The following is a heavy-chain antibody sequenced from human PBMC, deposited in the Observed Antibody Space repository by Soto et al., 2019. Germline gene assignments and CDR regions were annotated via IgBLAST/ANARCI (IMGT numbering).Heavy chain of an antibody. CDR2: TYYRSKWYY. V-gene: IGHV6-1*01. CDR1: GQSVSSSSST. Sequence: SQTISLTCAISGQSVSSSSSTWNWSRQSPSRGLEWLGRTYYRSKWYYDYAVSVKSRITINPDTSNNQLSLHLNSVTPDDTAVYYCVRLICSSWLHSWGQGTLVTVSS. J-gene: IGHJ5*01. CDR3: VRLICSSWLHS. D-gene: IGHD6-13*01.